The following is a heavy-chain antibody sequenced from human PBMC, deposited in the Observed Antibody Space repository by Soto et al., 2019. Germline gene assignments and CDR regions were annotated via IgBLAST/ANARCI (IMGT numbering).Heavy chain of an antibody. Sequence: QVQLVQSGAEVKKPGASVKVSCKASGYTFVAFDIAWVRQASGQGLEWVGWVNPDTGDTAYKREFQGRLSMTRDTSINTVYMELSSLTPDDTAIYFCVRQAGGASTPGDDYWGQGTLVTVSP. CDR2: VNPDTGDT. CDR1: GYTFVAFD. V-gene: IGHV1-8*01. CDR3: VRQAGGASTPGDDY. D-gene: IGHD2-15*01. J-gene: IGHJ4*02.